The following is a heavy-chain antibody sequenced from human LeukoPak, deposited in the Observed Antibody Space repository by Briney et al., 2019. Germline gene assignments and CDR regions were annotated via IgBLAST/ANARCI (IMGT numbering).Heavy chain of an antibody. Sequence: SVKVSCKASGGTFSSYAISWVRQAPGQGLEWMGGIIPIFGTANYAQKFQGRVTITADESTSTAYMELSSLRSEDTAVYYCARDEGYCSSTNCYDDFDYWGQGTLVTVSS. CDR2: IIPIFGTA. CDR1: GGTFSSYA. J-gene: IGHJ4*02. D-gene: IGHD2-2*01. CDR3: ARDEGYCSSTNCYDDFDY. V-gene: IGHV1-69*13.